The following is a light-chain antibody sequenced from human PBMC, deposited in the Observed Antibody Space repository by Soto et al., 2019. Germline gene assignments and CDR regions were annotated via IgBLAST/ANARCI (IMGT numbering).Light chain of an antibody. J-gene: IGLJ3*02. CDR2: DVT. CDR3: SLYTSSSTWV. CDR1: SSDVGDYEH. V-gene: IGLV2-18*01. Sequence: QSAVTQPPFVSGSPGQSVTISCTVTSSDVGDYEHVSWYQQAPGTAPKLIIFDVTNRPSGVPDRFSGSKSGNTPSLTIFGLQAEDEADYYCSLYTSSSTWVFGGGTKLTVL.